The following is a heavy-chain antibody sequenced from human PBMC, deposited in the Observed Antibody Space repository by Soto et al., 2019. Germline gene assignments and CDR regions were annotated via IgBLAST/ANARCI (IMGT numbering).Heavy chain of an antibody. D-gene: IGHD4-17*01. J-gene: IGHJ4*02. V-gene: IGHV3-11*01. CDR1: GFTLSDYY. Sequence: QVQLVESGGGLVKPGGSLRLSCATSGFTLSDYYMSWIRQAPGKGLEWVSYIGTRGNTKYYADSVRGRFTISRDNAKNSLYLQMNSLRADDKDVYYCARDGTEHYGAYYDYWGQGIQVTVAS. CDR2: IGTRGNTK. CDR3: ARDGTEHYGAYYDY.